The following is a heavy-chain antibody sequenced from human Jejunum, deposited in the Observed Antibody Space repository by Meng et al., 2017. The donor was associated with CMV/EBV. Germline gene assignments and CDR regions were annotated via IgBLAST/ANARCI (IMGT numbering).Heavy chain of an antibody. CDR1: GVTFSDPF. D-gene: IGHD2-15*01. V-gene: IGHV3-72*01. J-gene: IGHJ4*02. CDR3: ARDITSGSPTY. CDR2: TRNKAYSYST. Sequence: SGVTFSDPFMDWVRQAPGKGLEWVGRTRNKAYSYSTDYAASVKGRFTFSRDDSKNSVYLQMISLKIEDTAVYYCARDITSGSPTYWGQGTLVTVSS.